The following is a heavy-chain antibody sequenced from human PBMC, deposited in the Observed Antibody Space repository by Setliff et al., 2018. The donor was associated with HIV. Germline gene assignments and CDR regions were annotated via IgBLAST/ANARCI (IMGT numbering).Heavy chain of an antibody. CDR2: ILPIFGTA. CDR1: GGGVSNHV. CDR3: TRGPLLAGLGPYYFDH. D-gene: IGHD2-21*01. J-gene: IGHJ4*02. V-gene: IGHV1-69*13. Sequence: ASVKVSCKASGGGVSNHVISWVRQAPGRGLEWMGGILPIFGTADYAQKFKGRVTITADESTRAAYLELSSLISEDTAVYYCTRGPLLAGLGPYYFDHWGQGTLVTVSS.